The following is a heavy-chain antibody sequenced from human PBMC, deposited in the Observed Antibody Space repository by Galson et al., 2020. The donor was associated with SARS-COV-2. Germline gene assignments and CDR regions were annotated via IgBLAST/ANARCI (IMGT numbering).Heavy chain of an antibody. CDR1: GLTFNMFP. D-gene: IGHD1-1*01. CDR2: IDGASSVI. Sequence: GGSLRLSCAASGLTFNMFPMNWLRQAPGKGLEWVDYIDGASSVIYYADSVKGRFTISRDNAKNSLYLQMNSLRAEDTAVYYCARDTWKTGRSTYYYIDYGGQGTLVTVSS. V-gene: IGHV3-48*04. J-gene: IGHJ4*02. CDR3: ARDTWKTGRSTYYYIDY.